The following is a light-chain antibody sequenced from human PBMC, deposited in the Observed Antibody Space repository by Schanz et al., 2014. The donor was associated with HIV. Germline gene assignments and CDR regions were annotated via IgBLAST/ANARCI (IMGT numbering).Light chain of an antibody. CDR1: TGAVTSGYC. CDR3: LLYYGGPWV. CDR2: RIS. Sequence: QAVVTQEPSLTVSPGETVTLTCASSTGAVTSGYCPNWFQQKPGQAPRTLIYRISNKHSWTPARFSGSLFGGKAALTISGAQPEDEAEYYCLLYYGGPWVFGGGTKLTVL. J-gene: IGLJ3*02. V-gene: IGLV7-43*01.